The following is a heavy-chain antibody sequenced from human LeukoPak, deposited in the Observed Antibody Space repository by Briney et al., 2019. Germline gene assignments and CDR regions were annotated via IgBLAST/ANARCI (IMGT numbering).Heavy chain of an antibody. J-gene: IGHJ4*02. V-gene: IGHV3-48*01. CDR3: ARVDYGDYGSRY. CDR1: GFTFSSYS. CDR2: ISNSASIK. Sequence: GGSLRLSCAASGFTFSSYSMNWVRQAPGKGLEWVSHISNSASIKNHADSVQGRFTISRDNAKNSLYLQMNSLRAEDTAVYYCARVDYGDYGSRYWGQGTLVTVSS. D-gene: IGHD4-17*01.